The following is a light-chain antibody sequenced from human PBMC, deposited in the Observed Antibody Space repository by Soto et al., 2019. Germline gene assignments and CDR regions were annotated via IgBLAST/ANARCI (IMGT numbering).Light chain of an antibody. J-gene: IGKJ1*01. CDR2: KVS. CDR1: QSLVYRDGNTY. V-gene: IGKV2-30*01. Sequence: DVVMTQSPLSLSVTLGQPASISCRSSQSLVYRDGNTYLNWFHQRPGQSPRRLIYKVSNRDSGVPDRFSGSGSGTDFTLKISRVEAEDVGVYYCMQGTHWPWTFGQGTKVEIK. CDR3: MQGTHWPWT.